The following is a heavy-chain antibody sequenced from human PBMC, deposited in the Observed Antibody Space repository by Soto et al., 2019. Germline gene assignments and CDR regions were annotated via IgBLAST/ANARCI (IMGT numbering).Heavy chain of an antibody. CDR1: GGSFSGYY. V-gene: IGHV4-34*01. CDR3: ASLYGDYVDY. J-gene: IGHJ4*02. Sequence: QVQLQQWGAGLLKPSETLSLTWAVYGGSFSGYYWSWIRQPPGKGLEWVGEIKHSGSTNYNPSLKSRITISVDTSQNQFSLKLSSVTAADTAVYYCASLYGDYVDYWGQGTLVTVSS. D-gene: IGHD4-17*01. CDR2: IKHSGST.